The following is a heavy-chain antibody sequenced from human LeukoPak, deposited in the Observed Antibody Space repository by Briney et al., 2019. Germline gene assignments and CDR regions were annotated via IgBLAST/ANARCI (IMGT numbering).Heavy chain of an antibody. CDR2: ISSSSYI. CDR1: GFTFDNYG. D-gene: IGHD6-13*01. J-gene: IGHJ4*02. CDR3: ARGGSSSFAFDY. V-gene: IGHV3-21*01. Sequence: NSGGSLRLSCAASGFTFDNYGMNWVRQAPGKGLEWVSSISSSSYIYYADSVKGRFTISRDNAKNSLYLQMNSLRAEDTAVYYCARGGSSSFAFDYWGQGTLVTVSS.